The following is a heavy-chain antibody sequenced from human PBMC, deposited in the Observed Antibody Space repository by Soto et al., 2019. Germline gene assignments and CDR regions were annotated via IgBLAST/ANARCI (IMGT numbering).Heavy chain of an antibody. CDR3: ARDSRSSSSHYYHHDLMDV. CDR2: INAGNGNT. Sequence: GASVKVSCKASGYTFTSYAIHWVRQAPGQRLEWMGWINAGNGNTKYSQKFQGRVTITRDTSASTAYMELSSLRSEDTAVYYCARDSRSSSSHYYHHDLMDVRGQRSTVTGSS. D-gene: IGHD6-6*01. CDR1: GYTFTSYA. V-gene: IGHV1-3*01. J-gene: IGHJ6*02.